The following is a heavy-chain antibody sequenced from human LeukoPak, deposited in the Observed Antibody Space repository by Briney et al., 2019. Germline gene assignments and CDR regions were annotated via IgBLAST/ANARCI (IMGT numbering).Heavy chain of an antibody. V-gene: IGHV3-21*01. J-gene: IGHJ5*02. Sequence: GGSLRLSCAASGFTFSSYSMNWVRQAPGKGLEWVSSISSSSYIYYADSVKGRFTISRDNAKNSLYLQMNSLRAEDTAVYYCARDMVEWLLEGNWFDPWGQGTLVTVSS. CDR3: ARDMVEWLLEGNWFDP. CDR2: ISSSSYI. CDR1: GFTFSSYS. D-gene: IGHD3-3*01.